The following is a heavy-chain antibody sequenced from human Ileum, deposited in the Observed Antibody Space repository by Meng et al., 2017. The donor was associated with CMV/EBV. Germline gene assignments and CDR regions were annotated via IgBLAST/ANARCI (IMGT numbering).Heavy chain of an antibody. V-gene: IGHV3-23*01. CDR3: ARALRSNYGMDV. CDR1: GFTFSSYA. CDR2: ISGSGGST. D-gene: IGHD3-3*01. Sequence: GESLKISCAASGFTFSSYAMSWVRQAPGKGLEWVSAISGSGGSTYYADSVKGRFTISRDNSKNTLYLQMNSLRAEDTAVYYCARALRSNYGMDVWGQGTTVTGYS. J-gene: IGHJ6*01.